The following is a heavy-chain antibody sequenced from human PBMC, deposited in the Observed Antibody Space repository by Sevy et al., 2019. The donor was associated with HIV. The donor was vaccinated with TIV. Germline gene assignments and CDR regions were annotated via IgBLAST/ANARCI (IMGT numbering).Heavy chain of an antibody. CDR2: FSFGCGRI. D-gene: IGHD2-8*01. J-gene: IGHJ4*02. Sequence: GGSLRLSCEASGFTFSKYSMSWVRQAPGKGLEWVSTFSFGCGRINYADSVKGRFTISRDECKNTLYLQMNSLRAEDTAVYYCAREGCTKPHDYWGQGTLVTVSS. V-gene: IGHV3-23*01. CDR3: AREGCTKPHDY. CDR1: GFTFSKYS.